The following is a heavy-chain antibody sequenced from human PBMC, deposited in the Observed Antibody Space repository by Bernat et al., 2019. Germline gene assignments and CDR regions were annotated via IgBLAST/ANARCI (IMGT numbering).Heavy chain of an antibody. CDR2: IWYAGSNK. D-gene: IGHD3-10*01. Sequence: QVQLVESGGGVVQPGRSLRLSCAASGFTFSSYGMHWVRQAPGKGLEWVAVIWYAGSNKYYADSVKGRFTISRDNSKHTLYLQMNSLRAEDTAVYYCARELLQYYGAADYWGQGTLVTVSS. V-gene: IGHV3-33*01. CDR3: ARELLQYYGAADY. CDR1: GFTFSSYG. J-gene: IGHJ4*02.